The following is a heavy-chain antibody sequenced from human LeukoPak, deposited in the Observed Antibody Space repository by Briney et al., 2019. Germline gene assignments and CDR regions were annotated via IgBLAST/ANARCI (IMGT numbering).Heavy chain of an antibody. CDR3: ARDYYDSSGRFDY. Sequence: GGSLRLSCAASGFTFSSYEMNWVRQTRGKGLEWLSYISSSGSTIYYADSVKGRFTISRDNAKNSLYLQMNSLRAEDTAVYYCARDYYDSSGRFDYWGQGTLVTVSS. D-gene: IGHD3-22*01. J-gene: IGHJ4*02. CDR2: ISSSGSTI. V-gene: IGHV3-48*03. CDR1: GFTFSSYE.